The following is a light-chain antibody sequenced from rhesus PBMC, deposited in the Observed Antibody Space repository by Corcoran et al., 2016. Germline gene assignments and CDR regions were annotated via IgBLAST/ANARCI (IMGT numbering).Light chain of an antibody. Sequence: DIQMTQSPSSLSASVGDRVTITFRASQGISNWLAWYQQKPGKAPKLLIYRESNLETGVPSRFSGSGSGTDFTLTISSLQPEDISTYDCQQYGDLPLTFGGGTKVEIK. J-gene: IGKJ4*01. CDR3: QQYGDLPLT. V-gene: IGKV1-69*01. CDR2: RES. CDR1: QGISNW.